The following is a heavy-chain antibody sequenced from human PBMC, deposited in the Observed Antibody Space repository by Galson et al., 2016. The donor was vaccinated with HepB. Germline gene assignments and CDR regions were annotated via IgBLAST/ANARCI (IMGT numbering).Heavy chain of an antibody. CDR3: ARERSMAVAGSPIRYYYSGMDV. V-gene: IGHV6-1*01. D-gene: IGHD6-19*01. CDR1: GDSVSSHSAA. Sequence: CAISGDSVSSHSAAWNWIRQSPSRGLEWLGRTYYRSKWYDDYAVSVKSRITINPDTSKNQFSLQLNSVTPEDTAVYFCARERSMAVAGSPIRYYYSGMDVGGQGTTVTVSS. CDR2: TYYRSKWYD. J-gene: IGHJ6*02.